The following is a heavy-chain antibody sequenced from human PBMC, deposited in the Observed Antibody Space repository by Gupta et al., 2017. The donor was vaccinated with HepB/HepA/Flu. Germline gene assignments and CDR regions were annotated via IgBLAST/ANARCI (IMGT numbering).Heavy chain of an antibody. V-gene: IGHV4-34*01. CDR1: GGSLSGYY. CDR2: IHHSGST. Sequence: QVQLQQWGAGLLKPSETLSLTCVVSGGSLSGYYRSWIRQPPGKGLELLGEIHHSGSTNYNPTLRSRVTISVDTSKNQFSLILRSVTAADTAVYYCARHDFWIGCSEIDADYWGQGTPVTVSS. CDR3: ARHDFWIGCSEIDADY. J-gene: IGHJ4*02. D-gene: IGHD3-3*01.